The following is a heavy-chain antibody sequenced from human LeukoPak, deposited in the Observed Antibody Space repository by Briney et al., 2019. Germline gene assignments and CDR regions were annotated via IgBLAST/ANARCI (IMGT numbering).Heavy chain of an antibody. CDR3: AREKVDFCSGVNCYSEIAFDI. D-gene: IGHD2-15*01. CDR2: IWYDGTKQ. V-gene: IGHV3-33*01. Sequence: PGGSLRLSCAASGFSFSRYGMHWVRQAPGEGLEWVGVIWYDGTKQYYADSVKGRFTISRDNSKNTLDLHMNRLGVEDTAVYYCAREKVDFCSGVNCYSEIAFDIWGQGTMVTVSS. J-gene: IGHJ3*02. CDR1: GFSFSRYG.